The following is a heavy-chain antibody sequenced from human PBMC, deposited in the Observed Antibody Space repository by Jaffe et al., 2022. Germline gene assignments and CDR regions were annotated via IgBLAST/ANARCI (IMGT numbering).Heavy chain of an antibody. CDR2: INHSGST. J-gene: IGHJ4*02. CDR1: GGSFSGYY. V-gene: IGHV4-34*01. Sequence: QVQLQQWGAGLLKPSETLSLTCAVYGGSFSGYYWSWIRQPPGKGLEWIGEINHSGSTNYNPSLKSRVTISVDTSKNQFSLKLSSVTAADTAVYYCAVPGVCSGGSCYPREFDYWGQGTLVTVSS. CDR3: AVPGVCSGGSCYPREFDY. D-gene: IGHD2-15*01.